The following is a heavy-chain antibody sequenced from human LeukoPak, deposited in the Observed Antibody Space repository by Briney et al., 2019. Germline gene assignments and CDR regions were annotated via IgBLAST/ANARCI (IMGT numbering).Heavy chain of an antibody. CDR1: GYSFTSYW. V-gene: IGHV5-51*01. CDR3: ARHNGFVREQPLLDY. J-gene: IGHJ4*02. D-gene: IGHD3-10*01. Sequence: GESLKISCKGSGYSFTSYWIGWVRQMPGKGLEWMGIIYPGDSDTRYSPSFQGQVTISADKSISTAYLQWSSLKASDTAMYYCARHNGFVREQPLLDYWGQGTLVTVSS. CDR2: IYPGDSDT.